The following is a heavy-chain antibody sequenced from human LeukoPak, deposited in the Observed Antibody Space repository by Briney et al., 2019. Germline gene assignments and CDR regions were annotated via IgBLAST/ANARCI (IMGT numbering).Heavy chain of an antibody. CDR2: IKSKTDGRTT. J-gene: IGHJ4*02. CDR3: TPTVSTVPYYFDY. V-gene: IGHV3-15*01. Sequence: GGSLRLSCAASGFTFSNAWMGWVRQSPGKGLEWVGRIKSKTDGRTTDYAAPVKGRFTISRDDSKNTLYLQMNSLKTEDTAVYHCTPTVSTVPYYFDYWGQGTLVTVSS. D-gene: IGHD4-17*01. CDR1: GFTFSNAW.